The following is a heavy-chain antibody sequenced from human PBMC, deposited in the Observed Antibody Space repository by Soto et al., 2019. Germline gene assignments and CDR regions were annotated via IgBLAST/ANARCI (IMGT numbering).Heavy chain of an antibody. CDR3: ARGQRFSDSFDT. V-gene: IGHV4-4*07. Sequence: XQRLPLPVTVSGGAISGYDWSWIRQPAGKGLEWIGRIYSSGGTKYKPSLKSRVDMSLDMSKNQFSLRLNSVTAADTAVYYCARGQRFSDSFDTWGQGTLVTVSS. D-gene: IGHD3-3*01. J-gene: IGHJ5*02. CDR1: GGAISGYD. CDR2: IYSSGGT.